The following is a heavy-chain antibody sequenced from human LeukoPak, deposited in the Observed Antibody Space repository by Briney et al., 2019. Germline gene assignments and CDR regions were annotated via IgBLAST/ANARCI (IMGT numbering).Heavy chain of an antibody. D-gene: IGHD3-22*01. V-gene: IGHV3-23*01. CDR2: ISGSGGST. Sequence: GGSLRLSCAASGFTFSSYAMSWVRQAPGKGLEWVSAISGSGGSTYYADSVKGRFTISRDNSKNTLYLQMNSLRAEDTAAYYCAKDRSVSYYYDSSGYSFDYWGQGTLVTVSS. CDR1: GFTFSSYA. CDR3: AKDRSVSYYYDSSGYSFDY. J-gene: IGHJ4*02.